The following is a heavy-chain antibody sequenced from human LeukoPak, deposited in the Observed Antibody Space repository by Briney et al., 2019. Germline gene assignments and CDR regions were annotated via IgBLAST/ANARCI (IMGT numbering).Heavy chain of an antibody. D-gene: IGHD3-10*01. CDR2: MNPNSGNT. Sequence: ASVKVSCKASGYTFTSYDINWVRQATGQGLEWMGWMNPNSGNTGYAQKFQGRVTMTRNTSISTAYMGLSSLRSEDTAVYYCARGSRTRGTMVRGVGYGMDVWGQGTTVTVSS. J-gene: IGHJ6*02. CDR3: ARGSRTRGTMVRGVGYGMDV. V-gene: IGHV1-8*01. CDR1: GYTFTSYD.